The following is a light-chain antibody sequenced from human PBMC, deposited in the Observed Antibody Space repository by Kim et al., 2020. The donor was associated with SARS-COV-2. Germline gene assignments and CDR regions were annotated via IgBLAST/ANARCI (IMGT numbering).Light chain of an antibody. CDR1: QSVSSSH. Sequence: LAQGERATLSCRASQSVSSSHLAWYQQKPGQAPRLLIYGASTRATGIPDRFSGSGSGTDFTLTISRLEPEDFAVFYCQKYGSTWTFGQGTKVDIK. V-gene: IGKV3-20*01. CDR3: QKYGSTWT. J-gene: IGKJ1*01. CDR2: GAS.